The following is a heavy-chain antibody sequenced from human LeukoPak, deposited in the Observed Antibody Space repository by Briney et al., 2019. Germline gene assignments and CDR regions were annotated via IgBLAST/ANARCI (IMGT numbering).Heavy chain of an antibody. CDR3: ARAGTVTTHIDY. CDR1: GYTFTSYG. CDR2: ISAYNGNT. J-gene: IGHJ4*02. Sequence: GASVKVSCKASGYTFTSYGISWVRQAPGQGLEWMGWISAYNGNTNYAQKFQGRVTLTRDTSISTAYMELSRLRSDDTAVYYCARAGTVTTHIDYWGQGTLVTVSS. V-gene: IGHV1-18*01. D-gene: IGHD4-17*01.